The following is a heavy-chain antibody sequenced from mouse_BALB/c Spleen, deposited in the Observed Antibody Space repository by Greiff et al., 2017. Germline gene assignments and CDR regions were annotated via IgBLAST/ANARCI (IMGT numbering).Heavy chain of an antibody. V-gene: IGHV5-12-1*01. D-gene: IGHD2-1*01. CDR2: ISSGGGST. CDR3: ARSDYGNYRGFAY. Sequence: EVNLVESGGGLVKPGGSLKLSCAASGFAFSSYAMSWVRQTPEKRLEWVAYISSGGGSTYYPDTVKGRFTISRDNARNILYLQMSSLRSEDTAVYYCARSDYGNYRGFAYWGQGTLVTVSA. J-gene: IGHJ3*01. CDR1: GFAFSSYA.